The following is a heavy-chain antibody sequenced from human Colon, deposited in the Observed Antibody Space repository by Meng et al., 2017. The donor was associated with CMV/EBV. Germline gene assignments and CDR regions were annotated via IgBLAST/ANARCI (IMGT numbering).Heavy chain of an antibody. D-gene: IGHD2-2*01. CDR1: AFTFNDSY. J-gene: IGHJ4*02. CDR3: APYATSWSFEH. CDR2: ITSDTHYR. V-gene: IGHV3-11*05. Sequence: QVHLEGSGAGLHKPGGSLILSFVASAFTFNDSYMYWFRRAPGKGLEWISYITSDTHYRLYSESVQGRFTISRDNAKNSLFLQMNSLRAEDTAVYYCAPYATSWSFEHWGQGTLVTVSS.